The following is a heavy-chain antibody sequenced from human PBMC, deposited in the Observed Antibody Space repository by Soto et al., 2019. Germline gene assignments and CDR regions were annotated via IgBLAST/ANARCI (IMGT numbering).Heavy chain of an antibody. CDR3: ARQAYDTSGYRYFDF. CDR2: IFPYDSAT. J-gene: IGHJ4*02. CDR1: GFSFTSHW. V-gene: IGHV5-51*01. D-gene: IGHD3-22*01. Sequence: EVQLVQSGAEVKKPGESLKISCQTSGFSFTSHWIGWVRQMPGKGLEWMGIIFPYDSATRYSPSFQGQVTISADKSIGTAYLQWSSLKASDTAIYFCARQAYDTSGYRYFDFWGQGTLVTVS.